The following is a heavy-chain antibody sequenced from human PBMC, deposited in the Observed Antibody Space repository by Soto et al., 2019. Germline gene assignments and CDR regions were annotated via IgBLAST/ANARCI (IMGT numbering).Heavy chain of an antibody. J-gene: IGHJ5*02. CDR3: ANGCRGGDADWFDP. D-gene: IGHD2-15*01. Sequence: GVSVKVSCKASGYTFTSYAMHWVRRAPGQRLEWMGWINAGNGNTKYSQKFQGRVTITRDTSASTAYMELSSLRSEDTAVYYCANGCRGGDADWFDPWGQGTLVTVSS. V-gene: IGHV1-3*01. CDR2: INAGNGNT. CDR1: GYTFTSYA.